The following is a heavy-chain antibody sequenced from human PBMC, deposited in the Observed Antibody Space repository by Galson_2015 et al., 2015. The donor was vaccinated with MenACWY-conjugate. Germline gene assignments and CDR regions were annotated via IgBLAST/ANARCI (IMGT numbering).Heavy chain of an antibody. CDR1: GYTFTSYG. Sequence: QSGAEVKKPGASVKVSCKASGYTFTSYGISWVRQAPGQGLEWMGWISAYNGNTNYAQKLQGRVTMTTDTSTSTAYMELRSLRSDDTAVYYCARDDHYGDYGRTSDYGMDVWGQGTTVTVSS. D-gene: IGHD4-17*01. J-gene: IGHJ6*02. V-gene: IGHV1-18*01. CDR2: ISAYNGNT. CDR3: ARDDHYGDYGRTSDYGMDV.